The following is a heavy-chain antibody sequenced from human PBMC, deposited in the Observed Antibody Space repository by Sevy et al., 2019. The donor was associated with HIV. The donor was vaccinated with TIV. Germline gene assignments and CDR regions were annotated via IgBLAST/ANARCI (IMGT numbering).Heavy chain of an antibody. D-gene: IGHD3-9*01. CDR1: GISFTTSG. J-gene: IGHJ6*02. V-gene: IGHV3-30*18. CDR2: IAYHGRDK. Sequence: EGSLRLSCVVSGISFTTSGMHWVRQAPGKALEWVAVIAYHGRDKFYAESVKGRSTISRDNSKNMLYLQMNSLRAEDTAVYYCAKDFTGFNGMDLWGQGTKVTVSS. CDR3: AKDFTGFNGMDL.